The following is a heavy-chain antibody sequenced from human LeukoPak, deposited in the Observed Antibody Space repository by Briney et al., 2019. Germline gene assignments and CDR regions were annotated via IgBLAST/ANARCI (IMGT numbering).Heavy chain of an antibody. CDR1: GYTFTGYY. CDR3: ARDLAYSSSLDY. D-gene: IGHD6-13*01. CDR2: INPNSGGT. J-gene: IGHJ4*02. V-gene: IGHV1-2*02. Sequence: ASVKLSCTASGYTFTGYYMHWVRQAPGQGLEWMGWINPNSGGTNYAQKFQGRVTMTRDTSISTAYMELSRLRSDDTAVYYCARDLAYSSSLDYWGQGTLVTVSS.